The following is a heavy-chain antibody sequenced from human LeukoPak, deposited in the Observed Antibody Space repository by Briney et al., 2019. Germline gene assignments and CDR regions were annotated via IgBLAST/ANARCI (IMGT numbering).Heavy chain of an antibody. J-gene: IGHJ6*02. CDR2: IIPILGIA. CDR1: GGTFSSYA. Sequence: GSSVKVSCKASGGTFSSYAISWVRQAPGQGLEWMGRIIPILGIANYAQKFQGRVTITADKSTSTAYMELSSLRSEDTAVYYCARESYDILTGNYYYSYYGMDVWGQGTTVTVSS. CDR3: ARESYDILTGNYYYSYYGMDV. V-gene: IGHV1-69*04. D-gene: IGHD3-9*01.